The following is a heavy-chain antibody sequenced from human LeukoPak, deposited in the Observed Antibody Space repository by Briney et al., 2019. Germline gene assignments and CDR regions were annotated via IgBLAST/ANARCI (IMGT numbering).Heavy chain of an antibody. V-gene: IGHV5-51*01. CDR3: ARPDDNADYILSY. J-gene: IGHJ1*01. CDR1: GCTFSKYW. D-gene: IGHD4-17*01. Sequence: GEPWKISGKGSGCTFSKYWIGWVRQMLAKSLEYLGIIYPGDSDTKYSPAFEGHITISVDKSITTAYLQWSSLKASDTAMYYCARPDDNADYILSYWGQGTLVTVSS. CDR2: IYPGDSDT.